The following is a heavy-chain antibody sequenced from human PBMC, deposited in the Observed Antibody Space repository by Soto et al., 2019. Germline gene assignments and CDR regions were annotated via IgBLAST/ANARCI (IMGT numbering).Heavy chain of an antibody. CDR3: VKTYDARIYYYYGMDV. Sequence: QVQLVQSGAEVKKPGASVKVSCKASGYTFTSYGISWVRQAPGQGLEWMGWISPYNGNTKYAENLQGRVTMTAYTSTSTAYMELRSLRSDDTAVYYCVKTYDARIYYYYGMDVWGQGTTVTVSS. CDR1: GYTFTSYG. D-gene: IGHD2-15*01. V-gene: IGHV1-18*04. CDR2: ISPYNGNT. J-gene: IGHJ6*02.